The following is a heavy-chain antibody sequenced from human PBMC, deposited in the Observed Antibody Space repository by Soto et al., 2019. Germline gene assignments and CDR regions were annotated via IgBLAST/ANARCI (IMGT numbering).Heavy chain of an antibody. D-gene: IGHD6-19*01. J-gene: IGHJ5*02. CDR1: GFSLSTYGVG. Sequence: QITLKESGPTLVNPTQTLTLTCTFSGFSLSTYGVGVGWIRQPPGKDPEWLAFIYWDDDKRYSPSLKSTLTITKDTSKTQVDLTMINMDPVDTATYYCAHGYTGLGWFQNWFDPWGQGTLVTVSA. CDR2: IYWDDDK. V-gene: IGHV2-5*02. CDR3: AHGYTGLGWFQNWFDP.